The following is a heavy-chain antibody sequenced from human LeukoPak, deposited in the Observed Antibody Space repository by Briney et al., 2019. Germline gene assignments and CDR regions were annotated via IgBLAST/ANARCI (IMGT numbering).Heavy chain of an antibody. CDR2: ISGGGITT. V-gene: IGHV3-23*01. CDR1: GFTFSNYA. J-gene: IGHJ4*02. D-gene: IGHD6-19*01. Sequence: GGSLRLSCAASGFTFSNYATSWVRQAPGKGLEWVSTISGGGITTYYADSAKGRFTISRDNSKNTMFLQMNSLRADDTAVYYCPRQSYASGWNPFDYWGQGILVTVSS. CDR3: PRQSYASGWNPFDY.